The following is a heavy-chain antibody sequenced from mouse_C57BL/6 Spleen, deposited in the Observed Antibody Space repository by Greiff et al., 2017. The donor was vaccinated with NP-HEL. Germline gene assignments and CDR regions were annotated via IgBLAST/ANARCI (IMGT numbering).Heavy chain of an antibody. V-gene: IGHV1-50*01. J-gene: IGHJ2*01. CDR1: GYTFTSYW. CDR3: ARGGGDY. CDR2: IDPSDSYT. Sequence: VQLQQPGAELVKPGASVKLSCKASGYTFTSYWMQWVKQRPGQGLEWIGEIDPSDSYTNYNQKFKGKATLTVDTSSSTAYMQLSSLTSEDSAVYDGARGGGDYWGQGTTLTVSS.